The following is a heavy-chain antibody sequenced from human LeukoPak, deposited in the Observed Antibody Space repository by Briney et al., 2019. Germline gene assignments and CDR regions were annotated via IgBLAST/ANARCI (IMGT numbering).Heavy chain of an antibody. CDR3: ARGRGSSGWFDAFDI. Sequence: KPSETLSLTRAVYGGSFSGYYWSWIRQPPGKGLEWIGEINHSGSTNYNPSLKSRVTMSVDTSKNQFSLKLSSVTAADTAVYYCARGRGSSGWFDAFDIWGQGTMVTVSS. CDR1: GGSFSGYY. V-gene: IGHV4-34*01. CDR2: INHSGST. J-gene: IGHJ3*02. D-gene: IGHD6-19*01.